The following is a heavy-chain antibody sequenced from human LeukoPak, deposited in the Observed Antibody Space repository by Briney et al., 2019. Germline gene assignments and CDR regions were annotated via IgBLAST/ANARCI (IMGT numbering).Heavy chain of an antibody. Sequence: EASVKVSCKASGYTFTGYCMHWVRQAPGQGLEWMGIINPSGGSTSYAQKFQGRVTMTRDTSTSTVYMELSSLRSEDTAVYYCASNGGVSRMPFDYWGQGTLVAVSS. V-gene: IGHV1-46*01. D-gene: IGHD2-8*01. CDR2: INPSGGST. CDR1: GYTFTGYC. J-gene: IGHJ4*02. CDR3: ASNGGVSRMPFDY.